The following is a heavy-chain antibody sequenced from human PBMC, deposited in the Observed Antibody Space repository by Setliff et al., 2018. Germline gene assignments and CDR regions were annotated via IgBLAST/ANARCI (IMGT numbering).Heavy chain of an antibody. Sequence: SETLSLTCAVSGGSISSSNWWSWVRQPPGKGLEWIGEIYHSGSTNYNPSLKSRVTISVDKSKNQFSLKLSSVTAADTAVYYCARGRLHYYDSSGYSYWGQGTLVTVSS. CDR3: ARGRLHYYDSSGYSY. CDR1: GGSISSSNW. J-gene: IGHJ4*02. D-gene: IGHD3-22*01. V-gene: IGHV4-4*02. CDR2: IYHSGST.